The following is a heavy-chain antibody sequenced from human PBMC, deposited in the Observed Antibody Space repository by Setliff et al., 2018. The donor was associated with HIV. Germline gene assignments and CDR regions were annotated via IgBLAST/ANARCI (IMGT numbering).Heavy chain of an antibody. D-gene: IGHD2-21*02. Sequence: PSETLSLPCTVPGGSISTSNYYWDWVRQPPGKGREWVGNVDYTGSTYYNRSLTSRVTISVDTSKNQFSLRLNSVTAADTAVYYCARQGNIVVVTSFDYWGQGTLVTVSS. CDR1: GGSISTSNYY. J-gene: IGHJ4*02. CDR3: ARQGNIVVVTSFDY. CDR2: VDYTGST. V-gene: IGHV4-39*07.